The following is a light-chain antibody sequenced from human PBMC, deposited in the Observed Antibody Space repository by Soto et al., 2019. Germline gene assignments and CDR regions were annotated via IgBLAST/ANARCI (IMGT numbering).Light chain of an antibody. V-gene: IGLV2-14*03. CDR1: STDVSTSTF. CDR3: TSYMRGPLYV. Sequence: SALTQPASVSGFAGQSITISCTGISTDVSTSTFVSWYQHHTVKAPRLILYDVTHRPSGLSTRFSGSKSGDTATLTISGLQAEFEADYFCTSYMRGPLYVFGSGTRLTVL. J-gene: IGLJ1*01. CDR2: DVT.